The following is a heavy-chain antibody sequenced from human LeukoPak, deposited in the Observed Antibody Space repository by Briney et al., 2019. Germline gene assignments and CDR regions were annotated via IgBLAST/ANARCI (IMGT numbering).Heavy chain of an antibody. Sequence: TVNVSCKPSRGTLSSDAISWVGQAPGHRREWMGGIIPIFGTANYAQKFPGRVTITNDESTRTAHMPLSRHLCEHPAVYYCAIPLGNRFDYWGQGTLVTVAS. CDR2: IIPIFGTA. J-gene: IGHJ4*02. CDR3: AIPLGNRFDY. CDR1: RGTLSSDA. D-gene: IGHD1-14*01. V-gene: IGHV1-69*05.